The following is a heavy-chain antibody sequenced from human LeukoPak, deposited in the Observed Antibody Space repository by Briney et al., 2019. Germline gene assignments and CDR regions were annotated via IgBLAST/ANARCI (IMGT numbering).Heavy chain of an antibody. Sequence: ASVKVSCKASGYTFTGYYMHWVRQAPGQGLEWMGWINPSSGGTNYAQKFQGRVTMTRDTSISTAYMELSRLRSDDTAVYYCARTSLRYFDWLNWFDPWGQGTLVTVSS. CDR2: INPSSGGT. V-gene: IGHV1-2*02. D-gene: IGHD3-9*01. J-gene: IGHJ5*02. CDR1: GYTFTGYY. CDR3: ARTSLRYFDWLNWFDP.